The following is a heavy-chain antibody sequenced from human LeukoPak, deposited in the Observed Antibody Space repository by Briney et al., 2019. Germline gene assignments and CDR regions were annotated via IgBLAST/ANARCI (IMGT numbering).Heavy chain of an antibody. CDR2: INPNSGNT. CDR1: GYTFTGYD. Sequence: ASVKVSCKASGYTFTGYDIIWMRQATGQGLEWMGWINPNSGNTGYAQNFQDRVTMTRSTSISTAFMELSNLRSEDTAAYYCARGPPGSGSYLVDYWGQGTLVIVSS. D-gene: IGHD3-10*01. J-gene: IGHJ4*02. CDR3: ARGPPGSGSYLVDY. V-gene: IGHV1-8*01.